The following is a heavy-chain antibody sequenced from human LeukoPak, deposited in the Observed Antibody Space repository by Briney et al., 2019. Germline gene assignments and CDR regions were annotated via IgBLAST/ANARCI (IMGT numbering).Heavy chain of an antibody. CDR3: TRVGLTSGSYFSFDY. D-gene: IGHD1-26*01. CDR1: GFTFSSYW. J-gene: IGHJ4*02. V-gene: IGHV3-74*01. Sequence: GGSLRLSCAASGFTFSSYWMHWVRQAPGKGLVWVSRISPDGSTTGHADSVKGRFTLSRDNAKNTLYLQMNSLRVEDTAVYYCTRVGLTSGSYFSFDYWGQGTLVTVSS. CDR2: ISPDGSTT.